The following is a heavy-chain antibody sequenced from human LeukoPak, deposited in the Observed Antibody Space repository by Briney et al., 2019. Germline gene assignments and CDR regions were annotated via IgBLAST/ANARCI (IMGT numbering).Heavy chain of an antibody. CDR2: IYPGDSDT. Sequence: GESLKISCKGSGYSFTSYWIGWVRQMPGKGLEWMGIIYPGDSDTRYSPSSQGQVTISADKSISTAYLQWSSLKASDTAMYYCARQASYYYDSSGYGTWFDYWGQGTLVTVSS. CDR1: GYSFTSYW. D-gene: IGHD3-22*01. CDR3: ARQASYYYDSSGYGTWFDY. V-gene: IGHV5-51*01. J-gene: IGHJ4*02.